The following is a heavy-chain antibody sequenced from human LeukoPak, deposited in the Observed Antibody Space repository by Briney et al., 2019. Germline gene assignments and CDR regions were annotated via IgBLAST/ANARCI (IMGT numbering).Heavy chain of an antibody. CDR3: AKGNYDFWSGYPGLSYFDY. V-gene: IGHV3-23*01. D-gene: IGHD3-3*01. CDR1: GFTFSSYA. CDR2: ISGSGVAT. J-gene: IGHJ4*02. Sequence: PGGSLRLSCAASGFTFSSYAMSWVRQAPGKGLEWVSAISGSGVATYYADSVKGRFTISRDNSKNTLYLQMNSLRAGDTAVYNCAKGNYDFWSGYPGLSYFDYWGQGTLVTVSS.